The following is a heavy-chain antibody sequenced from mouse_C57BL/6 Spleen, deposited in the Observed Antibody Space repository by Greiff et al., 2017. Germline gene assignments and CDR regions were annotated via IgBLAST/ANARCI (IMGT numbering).Heavy chain of an antibody. Sequence: EVMLVESGGGLVQPGGSLSLSCAASGFTFTDYYMSWVRQPPGKALEWLGFIRNKANGYTTEYSASVKGRFTISRDNSQSILYLQMNALRAEDSSTYYCARSSPALYYAMDYWGQGTSVTVSS. D-gene: IGHD3-1*01. CDR2: IRNKANGYTT. CDR3: ARSSPALYYAMDY. J-gene: IGHJ4*01. V-gene: IGHV7-3*01. CDR1: GFTFTDYY.